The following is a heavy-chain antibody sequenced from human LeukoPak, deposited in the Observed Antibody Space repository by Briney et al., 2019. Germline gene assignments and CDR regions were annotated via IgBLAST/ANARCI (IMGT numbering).Heavy chain of an antibody. D-gene: IGHD3-10*01. J-gene: IGHJ4*02. Sequence: GSSVKVSCKASGGTFSSYAISWVRQAPGQGLEWMGGIIPIFGTANYAQKFQGRVTITADKSTSTAYMELSSLRSEDTALYYCARDRGWRSGYYFDYWGQGTLVTVSS. CDR2: IIPIFGTA. CDR3: ARDRGWRSGYYFDY. CDR1: GGTFSSYA. V-gene: IGHV1-69*06.